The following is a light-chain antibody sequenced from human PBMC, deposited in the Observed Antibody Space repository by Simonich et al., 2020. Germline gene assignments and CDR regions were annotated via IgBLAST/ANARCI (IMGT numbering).Light chain of an antibody. J-gene: IGKJ2*01. CDR2: WAS. CDR1: QSVLYSSNNKNY. Sequence: DIVMTQSPDSLAASLGERATINYKSSQSVLYSSNNKNYLAWYQQKPGQPPKLLIYWASTRESVVPDRFSGSGSGTDFTLTISSLQAEDVAVYYCQQYYSTPYTFGQGTKLEIK. CDR3: QQYYSTPYT. V-gene: IGKV4-1*01.